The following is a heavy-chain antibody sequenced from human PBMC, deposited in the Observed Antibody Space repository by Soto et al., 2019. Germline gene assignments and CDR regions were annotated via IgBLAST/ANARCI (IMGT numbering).Heavy chain of an antibody. CDR1: GFTFSSYS. Sequence: PGGSLRLSCAASGFTFSSYSMNWVRQAPGKGLEWVSSISSSSSYIYYADSVKGRFTISRDNAKNSLYLQMNSLRAEDTAVYYCARDSLVADAFDIWGQGTMVTVSS. CDR2: ISSSSSYI. J-gene: IGHJ3*02. V-gene: IGHV3-21*01. CDR3: ARDSLVADAFDI. D-gene: IGHD5-12*01.